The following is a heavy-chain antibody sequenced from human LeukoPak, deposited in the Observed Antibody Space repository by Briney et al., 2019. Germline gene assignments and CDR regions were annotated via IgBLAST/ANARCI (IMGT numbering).Heavy chain of an antibody. V-gene: IGHV3-33*01. CDR1: GFTFRTYG. J-gene: IGHJ6*02. D-gene: IGHD3-16*01. CDR3: ARDGASYYYGMDV. Sequence: PGGSLRLSCAASGFTFRTYGMHWVRQAPPKGLDWVAGIWYDGSNEFYADSVKGRFTISRDNSNNTLYLQMNSLRAEDTAVYSCARDGASYYYGMDVWGQGTTVTVSS. CDR2: IWYDGSNE.